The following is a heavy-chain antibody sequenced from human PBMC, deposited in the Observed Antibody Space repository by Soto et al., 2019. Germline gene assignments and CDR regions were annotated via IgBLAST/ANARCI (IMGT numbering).Heavy chain of an antibody. CDR2: IVVGSGNT. CDR3: ARVQHPAYFEY. V-gene: IGHV1-58*02. CDR1: GFTFTSSA. D-gene: IGHD3-10*01. J-gene: IGHJ4*02. Sequence: SVKVSCKASGFTFTSSAMQCVRQARGQRLEWIGWIVVGSGNTNYAQKFQERVTITRDMSTSTAYMELSSVTPEDTAVYYCARVQHPAYFEYWGQGTPVTVSS.